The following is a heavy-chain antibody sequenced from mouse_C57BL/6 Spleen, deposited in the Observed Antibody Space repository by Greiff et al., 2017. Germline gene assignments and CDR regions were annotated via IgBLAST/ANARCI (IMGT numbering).Heavy chain of an antibody. Sequence: QVQLQQSGAELVRPGTSVKMSCKASGYTFTNYWIGWAKQRPGHGLEWIGDIYPGGGYTKYNEKFKGKATLTADKSSSTAYMQFSSLTSEDSAIYYCARSEGSHSSYLQGFAYWGQGTLVTVSA. V-gene: IGHV1-63*01. CDR2: IYPGGGYT. CDR3: ARSEGSHSSYLQGFAY. CDR1: GYTFTNYW. J-gene: IGHJ3*01. D-gene: IGHD1-1*01.